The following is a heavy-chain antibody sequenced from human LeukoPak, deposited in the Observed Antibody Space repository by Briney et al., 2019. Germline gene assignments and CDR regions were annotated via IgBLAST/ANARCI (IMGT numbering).Heavy chain of an antibody. V-gene: IGHV3-48*04. D-gene: IGHD3-10*02. Sequence: GGSLRLSCAASGFTFSSYWMSWVRQAPGKGLEWVSYISSCGSTIYYADSVKGRFTISRDNAKNSLYLQMNSLRAEDTAVYYCAELGITMIGGVWGKGTTVTISS. CDR2: ISSCGSTI. J-gene: IGHJ6*04. CDR3: AELGITMIGGV. CDR1: GFTFSSYW.